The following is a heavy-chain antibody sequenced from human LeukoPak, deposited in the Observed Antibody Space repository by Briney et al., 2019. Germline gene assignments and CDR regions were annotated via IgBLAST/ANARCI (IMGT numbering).Heavy chain of an antibody. J-gene: IGHJ4*02. CDR1: GGSISTYS. CDR2: IYDGGST. CDR3: ARAGPRREGYNFDY. D-gene: IGHD5-24*01. V-gene: IGHV4-59*01. Sequence: SETLSLTCTVSGGSISTYSWSWIRQPPGKGLECIGLIYDGGSTYYNPSLKSRVSISLDMSKNHVSLRLNSVTSPDTAVYYCARAGPRREGYNFDYWGQGTLVTVSS.